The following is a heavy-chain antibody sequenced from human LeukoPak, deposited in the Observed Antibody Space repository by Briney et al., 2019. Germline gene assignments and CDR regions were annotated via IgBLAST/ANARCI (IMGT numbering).Heavy chain of an antibody. D-gene: IGHD3-22*01. CDR3: ARAPGYDSSGYYYVFYYGMDV. Sequence: SVKVSCKASGGTFSSYAISWARQAPGQGLEWMGRIIPILGIANYAQKFQGRVTITADKSTSTAYMELSSLRSEDTAVYYCARAPGYDSSGYYYVFYYGMDVWGQGTTVTVSS. J-gene: IGHJ6*02. V-gene: IGHV1-69*04. CDR1: GGTFSSYA. CDR2: IIPILGIA.